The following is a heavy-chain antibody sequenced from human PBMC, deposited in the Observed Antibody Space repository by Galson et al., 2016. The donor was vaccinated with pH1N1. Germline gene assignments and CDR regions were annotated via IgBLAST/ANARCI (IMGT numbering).Heavy chain of an antibody. D-gene: IGHD2-8*02. CDR1: GGPFSAFF. Sequence: ETLSLTCAVNGGPFSAFFWTWIRQPPGKGLEWIGETNHGGTANYNPSPKSRVTISVDMSKNQFSLKLRYVTAADTADYYFATRGDDYTGSTGDNWGQGILVSVSS. CDR3: ATRGDDYTGSTGDN. V-gene: IGHV4-34*01. CDR2: TNHGGTA. J-gene: IGHJ4*02.